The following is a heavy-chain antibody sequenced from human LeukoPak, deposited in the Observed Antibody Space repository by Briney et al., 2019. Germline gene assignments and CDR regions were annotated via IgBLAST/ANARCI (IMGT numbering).Heavy chain of an antibody. V-gene: IGHV3-7*01. CDR1: GFTFSSYW. CDR3: ARDGIPENFDY. J-gene: IGHJ4*02. Sequence: GGSLRLSCAASGFTFSSYWMSWDRQASGKGLEWVANIKQDGSEKYYVDSVKGRFTISRDNAKNSLYLQMNSLRAEDTAVYYCARDGIPENFDYWGQGTLVTVSS. D-gene: IGHD2-2*01. CDR2: IKQDGSEK.